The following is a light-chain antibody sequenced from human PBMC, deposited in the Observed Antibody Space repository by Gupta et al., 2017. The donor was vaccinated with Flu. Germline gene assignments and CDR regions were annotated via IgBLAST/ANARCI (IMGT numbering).Light chain of an antibody. J-gene: IGLJ2*01. Sequence: QSVLTQPPSVSGAPGQRITISCTGSRSNIGAGYDVHWYQQLPGTAPKLLIFGDTNRPSRVPDRFSGSKSGTSASLAISGLQAEDEGDYYCQSYDSSLSSMLLVFGGGTKVTVL. V-gene: IGLV1-40*01. CDR3: QSYDSSLSSMLLV. CDR2: GDT. CDR1: RSNIGAGYD.